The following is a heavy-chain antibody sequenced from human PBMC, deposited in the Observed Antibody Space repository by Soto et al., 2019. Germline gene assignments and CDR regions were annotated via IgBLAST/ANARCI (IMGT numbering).Heavy chain of an antibody. CDR2: IKQDGSEK. J-gene: IGHJ6*02. D-gene: IGHD3-22*01. CDR1: GFTFSSYW. Sequence: GALRLSCAASGFTFSSYWMSWVRQAPGKGLEWVANIKQDGSEKYYVDSVKGRFTISRDNAKNSLYLQMNSLRAEDTAVYYCATFYYDSSGYLPSPYYYYYGMAVWGQGTTVTVSS. V-gene: IGHV3-7*02. CDR3: ATFYYDSSGYLPSPYYYYYGMAV.